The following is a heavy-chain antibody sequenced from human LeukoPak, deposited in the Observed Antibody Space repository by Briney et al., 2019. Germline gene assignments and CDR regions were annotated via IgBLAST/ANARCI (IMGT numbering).Heavy chain of an antibody. Sequence: SQTLSLTCAISGDSVSSNSAAWNWIRQSPSRGLEWLGRTYYRSKWYNDYAVSVKRRLIINPDTSKNQFSLQLNSVTPEDTAVYYCARALRYSSGWALDYWGQGTLVTVSS. CDR2: TYYRSKWYN. J-gene: IGHJ4*02. CDR3: ARALRYSSGWALDY. D-gene: IGHD6-19*01. CDR1: GDSVSSNSAA. V-gene: IGHV6-1*01.